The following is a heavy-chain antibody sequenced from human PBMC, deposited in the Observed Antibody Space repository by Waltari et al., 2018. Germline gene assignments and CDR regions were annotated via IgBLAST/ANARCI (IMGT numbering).Heavy chain of an antibody. CDR3: ASAPRPMVSAPFDY. J-gene: IGHJ4*02. V-gene: IGHV3-23*04. CDR2: ISNSGDMT. Sequence: EVQLVESGGGLVQPGGSLRLSCSGFGFSDYTMAGVRQAPGKGLEWFSGISNSGDMTPYADSVKGRFTISIYTSKNTLFLQMNGLRAEDTAIYYCASAPRPMVSAPFDYWGQGVLVTVSS. CDR1: GFSDYT. D-gene: IGHD2-15*01.